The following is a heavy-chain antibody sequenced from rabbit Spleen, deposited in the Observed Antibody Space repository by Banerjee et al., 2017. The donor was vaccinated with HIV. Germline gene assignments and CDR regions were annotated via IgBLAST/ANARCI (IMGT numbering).Heavy chain of an antibody. J-gene: IGHJ4*01. CDR1: GFSFSDRDV. V-gene: IGHV1S45*01. Sequence: QEQLVESGGGLVQPGGSLTLTCKASGFSFSDRDVMCWVRQAPGKGLEWIACINTATGKPVYATWAKGRFTISTTSSTTVTLQVTSLTAADTATYFCARDLAGAIGWNFYLWGQGTLVTVS. D-gene: IGHD4-1*01. CDR2: INTATGKP. CDR3: ARDLAGAIGWNFYL.